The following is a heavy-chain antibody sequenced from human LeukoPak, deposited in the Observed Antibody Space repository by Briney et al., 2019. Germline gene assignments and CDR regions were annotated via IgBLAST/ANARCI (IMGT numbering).Heavy chain of an antibody. J-gene: IGHJ4*02. D-gene: IGHD3-16*01. CDR2: IKHDGSDK. Sequence: GGSLRLSCAASGFTFSNYYMSWVRQAPGKGLEWVANIKHDGSDKYYVGSVKGRFTISRDNAKNSVYLQMNSLRAEDTALYYCARDGGRWRQGYFDHWGQGTLVTVSS. CDR1: GFTFSNYY. V-gene: IGHV3-7*05. CDR3: ARDGGRWRQGYFDH.